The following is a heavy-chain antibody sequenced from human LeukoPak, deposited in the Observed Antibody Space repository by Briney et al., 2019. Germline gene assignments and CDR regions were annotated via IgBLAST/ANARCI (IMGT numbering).Heavy chain of an antibody. CDR2: ITSSGDGT. J-gene: IGHJ4*02. CDR1: GFTFSIYA. CDR3: AKDRPNYYGSNGHYYRRDGDY. V-gene: IGHV3-23*01. D-gene: IGHD3-22*01. Sequence: GGSLRLSCAASGFTFSIYAMSWVRQAPGKGLQWVSSITSSGDGTYYADSVKGRFTISRDNSENMLYLQVNSLRVEDTAVYFCAKDRPNYYGSNGHYYRRDGDYWGQGTLVTVSS.